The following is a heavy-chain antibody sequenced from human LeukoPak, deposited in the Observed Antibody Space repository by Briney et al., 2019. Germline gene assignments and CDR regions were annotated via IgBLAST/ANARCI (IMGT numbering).Heavy chain of an antibody. Sequence: SVKVSCKASLGSLSSYAIRWVRQAPREGLEWMGGIFAIFGTANYAQKFQGRVTITADESTSTAYMELSSLRSEDTAVYYCARRSGYGDYQFDYWGQGTLVTVSS. CDR2: IFAIFGTA. CDR1: LGSLSSYA. J-gene: IGHJ4*02. CDR3: ARRSGYGDYQFDY. D-gene: IGHD4-17*01. V-gene: IGHV1-69*01.